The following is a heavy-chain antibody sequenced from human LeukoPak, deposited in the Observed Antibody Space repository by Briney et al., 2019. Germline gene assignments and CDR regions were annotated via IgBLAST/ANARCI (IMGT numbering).Heavy chain of an antibody. CDR2: IKQDGSEK. CDR3: VRDRYDILTGYNDAFDI. V-gene: IGHV3-7*01. J-gene: IGHJ3*02. CDR1: GFTFTTYW. D-gene: IGHD3-9*01. Sequence: GGSLRLSCAASGFTFTTYWMSWVRQAPGKGLEWMANIKQDGSEKYYVDSVKGRFAISRDNAKNSLYLQMNSLRAEDTAVYYCVRDRYDILTGYNDAFDIWGQGTMVTVSS.